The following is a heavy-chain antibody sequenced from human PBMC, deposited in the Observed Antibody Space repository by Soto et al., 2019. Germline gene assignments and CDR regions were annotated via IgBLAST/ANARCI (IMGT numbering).Heavy chain of an antibody. CDR1: GFTFSGSA. CDR2: IRSKANSYAT. D-gene: IGHD1-26*01. Sequence: PXVSLRLSCAASGFTFSGSAMHWVRQASGKGLERVGRIRSKANSYATAYAASVKGRFTISRDDSKNTAYLQMNSLKTEDTAVYYCTRHGIAPGYWGQGTLVTVSS. V-gene: IGHV3-73*01. CDR3: TRHGIAPGY. J-gene: IGHJ4*02.